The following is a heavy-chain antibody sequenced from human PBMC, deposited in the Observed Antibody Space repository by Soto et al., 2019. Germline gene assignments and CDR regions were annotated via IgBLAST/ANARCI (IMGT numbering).Heavy chain of an antibody. Sequence: GGSLRLSCAASRFTFSTYGMHWVRQAPGKGLEWVAAMSHDGTHKYYGGSVKGRFTISRDNSKNTLYLEMDSLRAEDTAVYYCASLHDYGDYLHDYWGQGTLVTVSS. V-gene: IGHV3-30*03. CDR2: MSHDGTHK. J-gene: IGHJ4*02. CDR1: RFTFSTYG. CDR3: ASLHDYGDYLHDY. D-gene: IGHD4-17*01.